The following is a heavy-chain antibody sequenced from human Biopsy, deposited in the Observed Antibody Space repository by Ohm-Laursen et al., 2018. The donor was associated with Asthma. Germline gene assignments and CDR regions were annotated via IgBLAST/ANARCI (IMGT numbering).Heavy chain of an antibody. V-gene: IGHV3-30*18. D-gene: IGHD4-11*01. CDR1: GFTFSRYA. J-gene: IGHJ4*01. CDR3: AKRRGYSDFNDFDY. Sequence: SLRLSCAASGFTFSRYAIHWVRQAPGKGLEWVAVISHDGQTQHHAESVKGRFALSRDNSQNTLYLQMISLRTDDTAVYYCAKRRGYSDFNDFDYWGHGTLVTVSS. CDR2: ISHDGQTQ.